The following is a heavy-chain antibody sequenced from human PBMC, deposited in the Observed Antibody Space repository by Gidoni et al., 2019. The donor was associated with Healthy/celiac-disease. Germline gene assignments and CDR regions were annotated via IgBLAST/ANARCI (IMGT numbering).Heavy chain of an antibody. CDR3: ARSGYYDY. CDR2: IYSCGST. V-gene: IGHV3-66*02. J-gene: IGHJ4*02. CDR1: GFTVSSNY. Sequence: EVQLVESGGGLVQPGGSLRLSCSAAGFTVSSNYMSWVRQGPGTGLEWVSVIYSCGSTYYADSVKGRFTISRDNSKNTLYLQRNSLRAEDTAVYYCARSGYYDYWGQGTLVTVSS. D-gene: IGHD3-22*01.